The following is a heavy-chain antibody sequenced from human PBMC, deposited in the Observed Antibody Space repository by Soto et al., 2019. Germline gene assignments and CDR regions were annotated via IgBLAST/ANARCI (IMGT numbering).Heavy chain of an antibody. CDR3: ARDLFASVTDYYYYGMDV. D-gene: IGHD1-20*01. V-gene: IGHV3-33*01. Sequence: GGSLRLSCAASGFTFSSYGMHWVRQAPGKGLEWVAVIWYDGSNKYYADSVKGRFTISRDNSKNTLYLQMNSLRAEDTAVYYCARDLFASVTDYYYYGMDVWGQGTTVTVSS. J-gene: IGHJ6*02. CDR2: IWYDGSNK. CDR1: GFTFSSYG.